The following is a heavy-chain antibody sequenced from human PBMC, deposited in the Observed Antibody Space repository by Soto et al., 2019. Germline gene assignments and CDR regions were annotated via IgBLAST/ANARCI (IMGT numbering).Heavy chain of an antibody. J-gene: IGHJ6*02. CDR1: GGSISSYY. Sequence: PSETLSLTCTVSGGSISSYYWSWIRQPPGKGLEWIGYIYYSGSTNYNPSLKSRVTISVDTSKNQFSLKLSSVTAADTAVYYCARDSSTYYDFWSGLYYYYGMDVWGQGTTVTVSS. CDR2: IYYSGST. V-gene: IGHV4-59*01. D-gene: IGHD3-3*01. CDR3: ARDSSTYYDFWSGLYYYYGMDV.